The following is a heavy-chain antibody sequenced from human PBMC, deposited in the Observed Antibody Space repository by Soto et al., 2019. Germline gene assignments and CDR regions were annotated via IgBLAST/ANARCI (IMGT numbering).Heavy chain of an antibody. CDR2: IDTSGTKI. J-gene: IGHJ4*02. V-gene: IGHV3-11*01. D-gene: IGHD3-3*01. CDR3: ASHYDMWSCYLSPVDY. CDR1: GYTFSDYA. Sequence: QVQLVESGGDLVKPGGSLRLSCAASGYTFSDYAMSWIRQAPGKGLEWISYIDTSGTKIYYADSVKGRFTITRDNAKNTLYLEMNSLRDEDTAVYYCASHYDMWSCYLSPVDYWGQGTLVTVSS.